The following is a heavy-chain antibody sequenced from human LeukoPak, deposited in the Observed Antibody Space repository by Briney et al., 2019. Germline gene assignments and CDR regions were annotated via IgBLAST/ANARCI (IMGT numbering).Heavy chain of an antibody. J-gene: IGHJ4*02. CDR1: GGSISSSSYY. D-gene: IGHD3-10*01. Sequence: SETLSLTCTVSGGSISSSSYYWGWIRQPPGKGLEWIGSIYYSGSTYYNPSLKSRVTISVDTSKNQFSLKLSSVTAADTAVYYCARDQVLLWFGEFPRWGQGTLVTVSS. V-gene: IGHV4-39*02. CDR3: ARDQVLLWFGEFPR. CDR2: IYYSGST.